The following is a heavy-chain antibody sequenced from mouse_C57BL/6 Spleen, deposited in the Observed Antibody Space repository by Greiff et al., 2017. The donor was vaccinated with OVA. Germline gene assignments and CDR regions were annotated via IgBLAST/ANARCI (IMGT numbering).Heavy chain of an antibody. D-gene: IGHD2-12*01. V-gene: IGHV1-26*01. CDR1: GYTFTDYY. CDR2: INPNNGGT. CDR3: ARYSGAWFAY. J-gene: IGHJ3*01. Sequence: VQLQQSGPELVKPGASVKISCKASGYTFTDYYMNWVKQSHGKSLEWIGDINPNNGGTRYNQKFKGKATLTVDKSSSTAYMGLRSLTSEDSAVYYCARYSGAWFAYWGQGTLVTVSA.